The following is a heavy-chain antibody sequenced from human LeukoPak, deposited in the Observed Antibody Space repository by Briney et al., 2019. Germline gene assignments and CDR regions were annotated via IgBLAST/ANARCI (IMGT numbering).Heavy chain of an antibody. D-gene: IGHD3-22*01. Sequence: GSSVKVSCKASGGTFSSYAISWVRQAPGQGLEWMGGIIPIFGTANYAQKFQGRVTITADESTSTAYMELSSLRSEDTAVYYCARCGDNTGYHYVDYWGQGTLVTVSS. V-gene: IGHV1-69*01. CDR2: IIPIFGTA. J-gene: IGHJ4*02. CDR1: GGTFSSYA. CDR3: ARCGDNTGYHYVDY.